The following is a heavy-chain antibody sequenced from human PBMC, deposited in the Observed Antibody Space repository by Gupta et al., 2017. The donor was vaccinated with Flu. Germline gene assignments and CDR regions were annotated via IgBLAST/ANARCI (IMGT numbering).Heavy chain of an antibody. Sequence: EVQLVESGGGLVQPGGSLRLSCAASGFTFSSYSMNGVRQAPGKGLEWVSYISISSSTIYYADAVKGRFTITRDNAKNSLDLQMNSLRDEDTAVYYCARGNYGSGSDYYYGMDVWGQGTTVTVSS. CDR1: GFTFSSYS. CDR2: ISISSSTI. CDR3: ARGNYGSGSDYYYGMDV. J-gene: IGHJ6*02. D-gene: IGHD3-10*01. V-gene: IGHV3-48*02.